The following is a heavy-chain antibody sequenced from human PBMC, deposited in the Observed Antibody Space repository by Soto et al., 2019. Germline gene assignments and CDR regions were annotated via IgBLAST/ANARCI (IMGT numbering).Heavy chain of an antibody. Sequence: GGSLRLSCAASGFTFSDYYMSWIRQAPGKGLEWVSYISSSGSTIYYADSVKGRFTISRDNPKNSLYLQMNSLRAEDTAVYYCARDPSYCSSTSCYDAFDIWGQGTMVTVSS. CDR1: GFTFSDYY. V-gene: IGHV3-11*01. D-gene: IGHD2-2*01. CDR2: ISSSGSTI. CDR3: ARDPSYCSSTSCYDAFDI. J-gene: IGHJ3*02.